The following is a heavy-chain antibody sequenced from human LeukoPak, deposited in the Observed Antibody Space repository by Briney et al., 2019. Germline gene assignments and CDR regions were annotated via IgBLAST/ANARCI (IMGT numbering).Heavy chain of an antibody. V-gene: IGHV4-34*01. CDR3: ARRGDSSGYFYYFDY. CDR2: INHSGST. Sequence: PSETLSLTCAVYGGPFSGYYWSWIRQPPGKGLEWSGEINHSGSTNYNPSLKSRLTISLDTSKNQFSLKLSSVTAADTAVYYCARRGDSSGYFYYFDYWGQGTLVTVSS. CDR1: GGPFSGYY. D-gene: IGHD3-22*01. J-gene: IGHJ4*02.